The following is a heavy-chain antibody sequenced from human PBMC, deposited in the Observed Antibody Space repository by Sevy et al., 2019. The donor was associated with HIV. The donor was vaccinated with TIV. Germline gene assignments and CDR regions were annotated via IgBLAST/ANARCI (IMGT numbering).Heavy chain of an antibody. CDR3: ARDYGVTMIVNLRGAFDI. CDR1: GFTFSDYY. Sequence: GGSLRLSCAASGFTFSDYYMSWIRQAPGKGLEWVSYISSSGSTIYYADSVKGRFTISRDNAKNSLYLQMNSLRAEDTAVYYCARDYGVTMIVNLRGAFDIWGQGTMVTVSS. J-gene: IGHJ3*02. D-gene: IGHD3-22*01. CDR2: ISSSGSTI. V-gene: IGHV3-11*01.